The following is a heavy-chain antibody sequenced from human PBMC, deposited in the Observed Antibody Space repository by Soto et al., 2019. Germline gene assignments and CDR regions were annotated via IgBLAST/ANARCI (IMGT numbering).Heavy chain of an antibody. V-gene: IGHV3-30*03. J-gene: IGHJ4*02. Sequence: GGSLRLSCAASGLNFRTYGTHWARQAPGKGLEWVALISYDGRSKYYADSVKGRLTISRDNSKNTLYLQWNSLRGEDTAVYYCAGGWNYFDYWGQGTQVTVSS. CDR1: GLNFRTYG. D-gene: IGHD1-1*01. CDR2: ISYDGRSK. CDR3: AGGWNYFDY.